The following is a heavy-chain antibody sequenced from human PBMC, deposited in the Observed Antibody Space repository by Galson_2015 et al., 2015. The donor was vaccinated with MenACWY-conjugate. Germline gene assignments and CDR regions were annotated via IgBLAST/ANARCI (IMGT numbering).Heavy chain of an antibody. CDR3: ARDENQRLLLSNAFDI. CDR1: GFTFSSYG. CDR2: ISSSSTI. V-gene: IGHV3-48*02. J-gene: IGHJ3*02. Sequence: SLRLSCAASGFTFSSYGMNWVRQAPGKGLEWVSYISSSSTIYYADSVKGRFTISRDNAKNSLYLQMNSLRDEDTAVYYCARDENQRLLLSNAFDIWGQGTMVTVSS. D-gene: IGHD3-22*01.